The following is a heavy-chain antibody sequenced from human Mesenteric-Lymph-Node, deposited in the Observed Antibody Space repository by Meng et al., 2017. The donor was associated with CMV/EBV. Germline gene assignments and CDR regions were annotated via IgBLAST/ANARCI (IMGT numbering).Heavy chain of an antibody. CDR1: GGSISSSSYY. CDR2: IYYSGST. CDR3: ARGSRYSSSSGGGVDDY. Sequence: SETLSLTCTVSGGSISSSSYYWGWIRQPPGKGLEWIGSIYYSGSTYYNPSLKNRVTISVDTSKNQFSLKLSSVTAADTAVYYCARGSRYSSSSGGGVDDYWGQGTLVTVSS. D-gene: IGHD6-6*01. J-gene: IGHJ4*02. V-gene: IGHV4-39*07.